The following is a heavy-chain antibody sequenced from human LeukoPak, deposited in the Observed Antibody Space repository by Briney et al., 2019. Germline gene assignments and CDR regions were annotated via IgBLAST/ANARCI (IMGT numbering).Heavy chain of an antibody. D-gene: IGHD6-13*01. V-gene: IGHV4-61*08. J-gene: IGHJ4*02. Sequence: PSETLSLTCTVSGGSISSGGYYWSWIRQHPGKGLEWIGYIYYSGSTNYNPSLKSRVTISVDTSKNQFSLKLSSVTAADTAVYYCAREIRIAAAGTVELLFDYWGQGTLVTVSS. CDR2: IYYSGST. CDR3: AREIRIAAAGTVELLFDY. CDR1: GGSISSGGYY.